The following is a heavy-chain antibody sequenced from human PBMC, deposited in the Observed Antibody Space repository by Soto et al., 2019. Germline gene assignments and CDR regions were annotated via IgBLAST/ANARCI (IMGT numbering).Heavy chain of an antibody. CDR2: INPSARSA. Sequence: ASVKVSCKASGYTFTNYYLHWVRQAPGQGLEWVGMINPSARSASYAQKLRGRLTMDRDASTTTVYMELSRLTFEDTAVYFCARDNSAANGVLDHWGQGTLVTV. V-gene: IGHV1-46*04. D-gene: IGHD1-1*01. CDR3: ARDNSAANGVLDH. CDR1: GYTFTNYY. J-gene: IGHJ4*02.